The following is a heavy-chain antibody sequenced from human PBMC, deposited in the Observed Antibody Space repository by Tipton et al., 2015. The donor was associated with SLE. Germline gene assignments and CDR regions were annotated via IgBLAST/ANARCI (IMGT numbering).Heavy chain of an antibody. D-gene: IGHD3-3*01. CDR3: ARVFVGV. Sequence: TLSLTCAVYGGSISDYYWSWIRQPPGKGLEWMGEINQSGSTYYNPSLKSRVTISVDTSKNQFSLKLSSVTAADTAVYYCARVFVGVWGQGTTVTVSS. J-gene: IGHJ6*02. CDR1: GGSISDYY. CDR2: INQSGST. V-gene: IGHV4-34*01.